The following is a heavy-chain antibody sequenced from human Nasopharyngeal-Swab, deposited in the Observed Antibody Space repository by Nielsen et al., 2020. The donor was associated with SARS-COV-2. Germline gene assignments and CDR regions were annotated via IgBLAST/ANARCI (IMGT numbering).Heavy chain of an antibody. CDR2: INQDGSAQ. J-gene: IGHJ4*02. CDR3: ARDRVFGYTGAWNSVFDY. Sequence: GGSLRLSCAASGFTFSSSWMNWFRQAPEKGLEWVANINQDGSAQNYVDSVRGRLTISRGNTKNSLYLRMDSLRIEDTGVYYCARDRVFGYTGAWNSVFDYWGQGTLVAVSS. CDR1: GFTFSSSW. D-gene: IGHD2-8*02. V-gene: IGHV3-7*01.